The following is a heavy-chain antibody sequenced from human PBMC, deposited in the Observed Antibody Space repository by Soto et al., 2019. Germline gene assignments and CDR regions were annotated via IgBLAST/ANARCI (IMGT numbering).Heavy chain of an antibody. D-gene: IGHD3-10*01. CDR3: ARGGNSLLWFETTFDP. CDR1: GYTFTSYY. V-gene: IGHV1-46*03. J-gene: IGHJ5*02. Sequence: GASVKVSCTASGYTFTSYYMHWVRQAPGQGLEWMGIINPSGGSTSYAQKFQGRVTMTRDTSTSTVYMELSSLRSEDTAVYYCARGGNSLLWFETTFDPWGQGTLVTVSS. CDR2: INPSGGST.